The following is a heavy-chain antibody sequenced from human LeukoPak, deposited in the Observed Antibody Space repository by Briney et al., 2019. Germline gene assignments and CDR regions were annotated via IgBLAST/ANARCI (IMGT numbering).Heavy chain of an antibody. V-gene: IGHV3-30-3*01. D-gene: IGHD6-19*01. J-gene: IGHJ3*02. CDR3: ARSGVQWQWLLTYDAFDI. CDR2: ISYDKSNK. Sequence: GGSLRLSCAASGFTFSSYAMHWVRQAPGKGLEWVALISYDKSNKYYADSVKGRFTISRDNSKNTLFVQMNSLRTEDTAVYYCARSGVQWQWLLTYDAFDIWGQGTMVTVSS. CDR1: GFTFSSYA.